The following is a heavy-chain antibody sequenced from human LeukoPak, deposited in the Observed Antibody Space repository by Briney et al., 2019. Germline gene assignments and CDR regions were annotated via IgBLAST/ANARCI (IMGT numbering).Heavy chain of an antibody. CDR1: RYTFSAFY. V-gene: IGHV1-2*02. J-gene: IGHJ4*02. Sequence: ASVKVSCKTSRYTFSAFYIHWVRQAPGQGLEWMGWINPKSGGTRYAQKFQGRVTMTGDTSISTSYVELSRLRSDDTAVYYCARVLGPTSYSDYWGQGTLVTVSS. CDR2: INPKSGGT. CDR3: ARVLGPTSYSDY. D-gene: IGHD1-26*01.